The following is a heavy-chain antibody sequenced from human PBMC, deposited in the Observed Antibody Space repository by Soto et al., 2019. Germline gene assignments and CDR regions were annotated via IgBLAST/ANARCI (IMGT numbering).Heavy chain of an antibody. J-gene: IGHJ4*02. D-gene: IGHD5-12*01. Sequence: PGGSLRLSCAASGFTLSRYSVNWVRQAPGKGLEWLSYIDGSSDTIYYADSVKGRFIISRDNAKNSLYLQMNSLRDEDTAVYYCARGGVATIFGDSWGQGTLVTVSS. CDR2: IDGSSDTI. CDR1: GFTLSRYS. V-gene: IGHV3-48*02. CDR3: ARGGVATIFGDS.